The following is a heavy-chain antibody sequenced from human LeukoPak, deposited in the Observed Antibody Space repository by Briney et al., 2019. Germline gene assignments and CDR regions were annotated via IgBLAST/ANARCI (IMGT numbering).Heavy chain of an antibody. CDR2: INPSGGST. CDR3: AREDYDFWSGYYTGGAFDI. Sequence: GASVTVSCKASGYTFTSYCMHWVRQAPGQGLEWMGIINPSGGSTSYAQKFQGRVTMTRDTSTSTVYMELSSLRSEDTAVYYCAREDYDFWSGYYTGGAFDIWGQGTMVTVSS. CDR1: GYTFTSYC. J-gene: IGHJ3*02. D-gene: IGHD3-3*01. V-gene: IGHV1-46*01.